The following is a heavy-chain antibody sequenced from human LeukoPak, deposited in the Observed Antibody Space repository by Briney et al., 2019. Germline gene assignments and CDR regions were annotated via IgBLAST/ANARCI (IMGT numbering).Heavy chain of an antibody. CDR3: ARDGYLAELSPIDY. D-gene: IGHD3-16*02. V-gene: IGHV3-33*01. CDR2: IWYDGSNK. Sequence: HPGRSLRLSCAASGFTFSSYGMHWVRQAPGKGLEWVAVIWYDGSNKYYADSVKGRFTISRDNAKNSLYLQMNSLRAEDTAVYYCARDGYLAELSPIDYWGQGTLVTVSS. J-gene: IGHJ4*02. CDR1: GFTFSSYG.